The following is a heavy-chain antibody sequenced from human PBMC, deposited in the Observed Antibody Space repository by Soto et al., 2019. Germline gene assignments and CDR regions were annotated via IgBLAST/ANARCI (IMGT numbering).Heavy chain of an antibody. Sequence: GGSLRLSCAASGFTFSSYAMSWVRQAPGKGLEWVSAISGSGGSTYYADSVKGRFTISRDNSKNTLYLQMNSLRAEDTAVYYCARAPYYYDSSGYYKVGHWYFDLWGRGTLVTVSS. CDR2: ISGSGGST. D-gene: IGHD3-22*01. CDR3: ARAPYYYDSSGYYKVGHWYFDL. CDR1: GFTFSSYA. V-gene: IGHV3-23*01. J-gene: IGHJ2*01.